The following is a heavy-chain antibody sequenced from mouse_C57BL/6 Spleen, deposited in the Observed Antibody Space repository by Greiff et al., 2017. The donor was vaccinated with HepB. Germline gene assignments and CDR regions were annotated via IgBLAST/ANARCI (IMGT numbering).Heavy chain of an antibody. D-gene: IGHD1-1*01. V-gene: IGHV10-1*01. CDR1: GFSFNTYA. CDR3: VRHYYGSSYMIAMDY. CDR2: IRSKSNNYAT. Sequence: DVHLVESGGGLVQPKGSLKLSCAASGFSFNTYAMNWVRQAPGKGLEWVARIRSKSNNYATYYADSVKDRFTISRADSESMLYLQMNNLKTEDTAIYYCVRHYYGSSYMIAMDYWGQGTSVTVSS. J-gene: IGHJ4*01.